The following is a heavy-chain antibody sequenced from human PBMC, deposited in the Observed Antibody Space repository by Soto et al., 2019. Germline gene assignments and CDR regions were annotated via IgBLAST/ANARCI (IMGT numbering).Heavy chain of an antibody. Sequence: LIRSCAGSGFTFSSYGMHLVRQAPGTGLAWVPVIWYDGSNKYCADSVKGRFTISRDNSKNTLYLQMNSLRAEDTAVYYCAREDCSSTSCYPYGMDVWGQGTTVTVSS. CDR3: AREDCSSTSCYPYGMDV. V-gene: IGHV3-33*01. D-gene: IGHD2-2*01. CDR2: IWYDGSNK. J-gene: IGHJ6*02. CDR1: GFTFSSYG.